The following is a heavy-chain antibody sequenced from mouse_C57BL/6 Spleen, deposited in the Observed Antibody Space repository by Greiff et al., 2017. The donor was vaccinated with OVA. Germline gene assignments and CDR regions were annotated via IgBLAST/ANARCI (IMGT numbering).Heavy chain of an antibody. D-gene: IGHD1-1*02. J-gene: IGHJ3*01. CDR3: AGGTSGRAWFAY. Sequence: LQPGAELVKPGASVKMSCKASGYTFTSYWITWVKQRPGQGLEWIGDIYPGSGSTNYNEKFKSKATLTVDTSSSTAYMQLSSLPSEDSAVYYCAGGTSGRAWFAYWGQGTLVTVSA. V-gene: IGHV1-55*01. CDR2: IYPGSGST. CDR1: GYTFTSYW.